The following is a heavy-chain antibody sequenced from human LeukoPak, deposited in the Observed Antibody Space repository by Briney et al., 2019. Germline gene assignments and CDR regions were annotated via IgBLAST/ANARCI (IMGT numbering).Heavy chain of an antibody. V-gene: IGHV3-23*01. Sequence: GGSLRLSCAAAGFTFSSYAMSWVRQAPGKWREWVSAISGSGGSTYYADSVKGRFTISRDNSKNTLYLQMTSLRAEDTAVYYCAKDKRLQPHYFDYWGQGTLVTVSS. J-gene: IGHJ4*02. CDR2: ISGSGGST. D-gene: IGHD6-25*01. CDR3: AKDKRLQPHYFDY. CDR1: GFTFSSYA.